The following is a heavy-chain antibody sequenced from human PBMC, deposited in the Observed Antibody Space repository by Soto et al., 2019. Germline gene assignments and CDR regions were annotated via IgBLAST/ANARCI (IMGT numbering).Heavy chain of an antibody. CDR3: ARDGRIAVAGTVGDYYGMDV. Sequence: AASVKVSCKASGYTFTGYYMHWVRQAPGQGLEWMGWINPNSGGTNYAQKFQGRVTMTRDTSISTAYMELSRLRSDDTAVYYCARDGRIAVAGTVGDYYGMDVWGQGTTVTVSS. CDR2: INPNSGGT. J-gene: IGHJ6*02. D-gene: IGHD6-19*01. V-gene: IGHV1-2*02. CDR1: GYTFTGYY.